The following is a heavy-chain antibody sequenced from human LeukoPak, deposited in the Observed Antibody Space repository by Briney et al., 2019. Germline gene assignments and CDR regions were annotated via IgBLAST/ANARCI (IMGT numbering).Heavy chain of an antibody. CDR2: IYYSGST. CDR1: GGFLSSYY. CDR3: ARRNSSSWYGFDY. D-gene: IGHD6-13*01. Sequence: PSETLSLTCTVSGGFLSSYYWSWIRQPPGRGLEWIGYIYYSGSTSYHPSLKSRVTISVDTSKNQFSLKLSSVTAADTAVYYCARRNSSSWYGFDYWGQGTLVTVSS. V-gene: IGHV4-59*01. J-gene: IGHJ4*02.